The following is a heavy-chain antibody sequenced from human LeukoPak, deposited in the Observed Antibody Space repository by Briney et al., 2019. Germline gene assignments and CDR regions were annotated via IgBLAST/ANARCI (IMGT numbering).Heavy chain of an antibody. CDR2: INPNSGGT. CDR3: ARDVGYCSSTSCYAYLKTVNYFAC. J-gene: IGHJ4*02. V-gene: IGHV1-2*02. CDR1: GYTFTDYY. D-gene: IGHD2-2*03. Sequence: GASVKVSCKTSGYTFTDYYMHWVRQAPGQGLEWVGWINPNSGGTNYAQRVQGRVTMTRDTSISTTYMELSRLRSNDTAMYFCARDVGYCSSTSCYAYLKTVNYFACWGQGTLVTVSS.